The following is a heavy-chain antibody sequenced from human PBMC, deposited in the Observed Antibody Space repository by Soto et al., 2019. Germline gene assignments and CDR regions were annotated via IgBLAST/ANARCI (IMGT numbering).Heavy chain of an antibody. CDR3: AHRRALNDYVWGSPPWYFDY. V-gene: IGHV2-5*02. CDR1: GFSLSTSGVG. J-gene: IGHJ4*02. D-gene: IGHD3-16*01. Sequence: QITLKESGPPLVKPTQTHTLTCTFSGFSLSTSGVGVGWIRQPPGKALEWLALIYWDDDKRYSPSLKSRLTITKDTSKNQVVLTMTNMDPVDTATYYRAHRRALNDYVWGSPPWYFDYWGQGTLVTVSS. CDR2: IYWDDDK.